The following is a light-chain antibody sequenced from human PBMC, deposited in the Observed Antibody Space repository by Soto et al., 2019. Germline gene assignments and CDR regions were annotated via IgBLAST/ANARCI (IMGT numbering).Light chain of an antibody. CDR2: DAS. Sequence: EIVLTQSPGTLSLSPGERATLSCRASQSVSRRYLAWYQKKPGQVPRLLIHDASSRATGIPDRFSGSGSGTDCTLTVSRLEPEDFAVYYCQQYGSSPVTFGQGTKVEIK. J-gene: IGKJ2*01. V-gene: IGKV3-20*01. CDR3: QQYGSSPVT. CDR1: QSVSRRY.